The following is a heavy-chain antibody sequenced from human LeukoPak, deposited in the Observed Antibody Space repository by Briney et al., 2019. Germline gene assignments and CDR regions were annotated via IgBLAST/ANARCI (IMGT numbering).Heavy chain of an antibody. D-gene: IGHD5-18*01. V-gene: IGHV4-59*01. Sequence: PSETLSLTCTVSGGSISSYYWSWVRQPPGKGLEWIGYIYYSGSTNYNPSLKSRVTISVDTSENQFSLKLSSVTAADTAVYYCAREPTLYSYGYRGWYFDLWGRGTLVTVSS. CDR1: GGSISSYY. CDR3: AREPTLYSYGYRGWYFDL. J-gene: IGHJ2*01. CDR2: IYYSGST.